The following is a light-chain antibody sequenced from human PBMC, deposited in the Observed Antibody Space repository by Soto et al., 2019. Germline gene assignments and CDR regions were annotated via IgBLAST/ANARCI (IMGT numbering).Light chain of an antibody. Sequence: VLTQSQDRVSLSPGERATLSCRAIQNFGSSYLAWYQQKRGQAPRFLIYGASSRATGIPDRFSGSGSGTDFTLTVSSLQPEDFAVYYCQQRTNWPPIPFCQGT. J-gene: IGKJ5*01. CDR2: GAS. V-gene: IGKV3D-20*02. CDR1: QNFGSSY. CDR3: QQRTNWPPIP.